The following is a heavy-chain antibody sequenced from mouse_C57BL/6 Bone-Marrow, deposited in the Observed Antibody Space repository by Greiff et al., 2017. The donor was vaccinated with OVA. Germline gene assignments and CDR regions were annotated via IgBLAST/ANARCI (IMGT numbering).Heavy chain of an antibody. Sequence: VKLMEPGPELVKPGASVKISCKASGYAFSSSWMNWVKQRPGQGLEWIGRIYPGDGDTNYNGKFKGKATLTADKSSSTAYMQLSSLTSEDSAVYIWARQEDGYYASYFDYWGRGTALTVSS. V-gene: IGHV1-82*01. CDR3: ARQEDGYYASYFDY. D-gene: IGHD2-3*01. CDR1: GYAFSSSW. CDR2: IYPGDGDT. J-gene: IGHJ2*01.